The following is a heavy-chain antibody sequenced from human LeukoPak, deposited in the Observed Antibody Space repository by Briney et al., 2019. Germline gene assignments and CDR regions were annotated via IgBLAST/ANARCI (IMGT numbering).Heavy chain of an antibody. V-gene: IGHV1-69*06. D-gene: IGHD2-2*01. CDR1: GGTFSSYA. CDR2: IIPIFGTA. Sequence: SVKVSCKASGGTFSSYAISWVRQAPGQGLEWMGGIIPIFGTANYAQKLQGRVTITADKSTSTAYMELSSLRSEDTAVYYCARVRIGYQLLRRFDAFDIWGQGTMVTVSS. CDR3: ARVRIGYQLLRRFDAFDI. J-gene: IGHJ3*02.